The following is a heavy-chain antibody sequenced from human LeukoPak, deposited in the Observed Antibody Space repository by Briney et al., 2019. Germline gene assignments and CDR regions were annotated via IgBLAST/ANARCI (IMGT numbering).Heavy chain of an antibody. J-gene: IGHJ5*02. CDR1: GGSISSYY. CDR2: IYYSGST. V-gene: IGHV4-59*01. Sequence: PSETLSLTCTVSGGSISSYYWSWIRQPPGKGLEWIGYIYYSGSTNYNPSLKSRVTISVDTSKNQLSLKLSSVTAADTAVYYCARDHSSSWYWFDPWGQGTLVTVSS. D-gene: IGHD6-13*01. CDR3: ARDHSSSWYWFDP.